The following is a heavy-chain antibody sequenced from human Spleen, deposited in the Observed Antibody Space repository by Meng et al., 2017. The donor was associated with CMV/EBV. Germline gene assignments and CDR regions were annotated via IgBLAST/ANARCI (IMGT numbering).Heavy chain of an antibody. CDR3: ARLDILESYFYYGMDV. V-gene: IGHV1-69*11. CDR1: GYTFTSYD. D-gene: IGHD3-9*01. J-gene: IGHJ6*02. CDR2: ITPMIDKT. Sequence: SVKVSCKASGYTFTSYDINWVRQATGQGLEWMGRITPMIDKTNYAQTFQGRLTLYADESTGTVYMELSSLRSEDTAVYYCARLDILESYFYYGMDVWGQGTTVTVSS.